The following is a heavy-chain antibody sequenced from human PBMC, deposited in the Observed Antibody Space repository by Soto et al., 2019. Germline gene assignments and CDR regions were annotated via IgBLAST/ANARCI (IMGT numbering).Heavy chain of an antibody. CDR3: SRRGGDGGNSNYYYGMDV. CDR2: IIPIFGTA. J-gene: IGHJ6*02. D-gene: IGHD2-21*02. Sequence: SVKVSCKASGGTFSSYAISWVRQAPGQGLEWMGGIIPIFGTANYAQKFQGRVTITADESTRTAYMEQSSLRCEDTAVYYCSRRGGDGGNSNYYYGMDVWGQGTTVTVSS. CDR1: GGTFSSYA. V-gene: IGHV1-69*13.